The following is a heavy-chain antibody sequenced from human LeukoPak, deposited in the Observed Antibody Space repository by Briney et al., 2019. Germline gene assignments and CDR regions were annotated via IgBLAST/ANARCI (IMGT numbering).Heavy chain of an antibody. CDR2: IWYDGSNK. Sequence: GGSLRLSCAASGFTFSSYWMSWVRQAPGKGLEWVAVIWYDGSNKYYADSVKGRFTISRDNSKNALYLQMNSLRAEDTAVYYCACGYESGNWFDPWGQGTLVTVSS. CDR3: ACGYESGNWFDP. D-gene: IGHD5-12*01. CDR1: GFTFSSYW. V-gene: IGHV3-33*08. J-gene: IGHJ5*02.